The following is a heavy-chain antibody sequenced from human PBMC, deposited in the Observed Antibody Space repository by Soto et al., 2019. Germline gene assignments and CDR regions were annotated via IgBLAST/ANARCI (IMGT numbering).Heavy chain of an antibody. CDR1: GFTFRNAW. D-gene: IGHD2-15*01. Sequence: ESGGGLVKPGGSLRLSCAASGFTFRNAWMSWVRQAPGKGLEWVGRIKSKTDGGTTDYAAPVKGRFTISRDDSKNTLYLQMNSLKTEDTAVYYCTTVLDIVVVVAAMSDYWGQGTLVTVSS. J-gene: IGHJ4*02. V-gene: IGHV3-15*01. CDR3: TTVLDIVVVVAAMSDY. CDR2: IKSKTDGGTT.